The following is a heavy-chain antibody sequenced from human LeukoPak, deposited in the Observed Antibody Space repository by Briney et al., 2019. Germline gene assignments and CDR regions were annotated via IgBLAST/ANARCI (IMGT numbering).Heavy chain of an antibody. V-gene: IGHV1-69*05. D-gene: IGHD6-13*01. CDR3: AQAAAGFNDY. CDR1: GGTFSSYA. CDR2: IIPIFGTA. Sequence: SVKVSCKASGGTFSSYAISWVRQAPGQGLGWMGRIIPIFGTANYAQKFQGRVTITTDESTSTAYMELSSLRSEDTAVYYCAQAAAGFNDYWGQGTLVTVSS. J-gene: IGHJ4*02.